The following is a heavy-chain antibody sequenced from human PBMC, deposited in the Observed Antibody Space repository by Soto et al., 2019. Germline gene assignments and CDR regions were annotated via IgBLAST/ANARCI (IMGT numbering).Heavy chain of an antibody. CDR2: ISGSAGSR. V-gene: IGHV3-23*01. D-gene: IGHD1-20*01. CDR1: GFIFRNYT. Sequence: EVQLLESGGGLVQPGGSLRLSCAASGFIFRNYTMSWVRQAPGKGLEWVSAISGSAGSRYYADSVKGRFTISRDNSTNTLYLQLHSLRAEDTAVYYGAKAVYTRGQPDYWGQGHLVTVSS. CDR3: AKAVYTRGQPDY. J-gene: IGHJ4*02.